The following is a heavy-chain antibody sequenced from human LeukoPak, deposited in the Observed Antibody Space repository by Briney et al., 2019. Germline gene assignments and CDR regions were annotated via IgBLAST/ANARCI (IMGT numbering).Heavy chain of an antibody. D-gene: IGHD3-22*01. Sequence: PGGSLRLSCAASGFTFSSYSMNWVRQAPGKGLEWVSSISSSSSYIYYADSVKGRFTISRDNAKNSLYLQMNGLRAEDTAVYYCARDQNYYDSSGYYNSHFDYWGQGTLVTVSS. CDR3: ARDQNYYDSSGYYNSHFDY. CDR1: GFTFSSYS. V-gene: IGHV3-21*04. CDR2: ISSSSSYI. J-gene: IGHJ4*02.